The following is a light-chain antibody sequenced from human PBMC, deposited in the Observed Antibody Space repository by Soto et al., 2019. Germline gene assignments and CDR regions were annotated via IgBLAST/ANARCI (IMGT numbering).Light chain of an antibody. Sequence: IVMTQSPATLSVSPGERATLPCRASQSVSSNLAWYQQKPGQAPRLLIYGASTRATGIPARFSGSGSGTEFTLTISSLQSQDFAVYYCQQYNNWPPCTFGQGTRLEIK. V-gene: IGKV3-15*01. CDR2: GAS. CDR1: QSVSSN. CDR3: QQYNNWPPCT. J-gene: IGKJ5*01.